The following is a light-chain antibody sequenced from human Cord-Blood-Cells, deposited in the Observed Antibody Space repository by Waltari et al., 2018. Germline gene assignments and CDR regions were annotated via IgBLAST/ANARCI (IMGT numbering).Light chain of an antibody. CDR3: QQYYSTPFT. J-gene: IGKJ3*01. CDR2: YAS. Sequence: AIRMTQSPFSLSASVGDRVTITCWASQGISSYLAWYQQKPAKAPKLFIYYASSLQSGVPSRFSGSGSGTDYTLTISSLQPADFATYYCQQYYSTPFTFGPGTKVDIK. CDR1: QGISSY. V-gene: IGKV1D-43*01.